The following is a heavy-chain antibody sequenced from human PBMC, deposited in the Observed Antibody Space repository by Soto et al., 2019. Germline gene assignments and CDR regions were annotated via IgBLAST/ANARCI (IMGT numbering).Heavy chain of an antibody. CDR3: LTDLGELSGPYFDY. D-gene: IGHD3-10*01. V-gene: IGHV3-73*02. CDR2: IRNRANSYAT. J-gene: IGHJ4*02. Sequence: EVQLVESGGGLVQPGGSLKLSCAASGFTLSRSAIHWVRQASGKGLEWVGRIRNRANSYATTYAASLEGRITISSDDSKDTAFLQMNSLKIEDTAIYYCLTDLGELSGPYFDYWGQGTQVTVSA. CDR1: GFTLSRSA.